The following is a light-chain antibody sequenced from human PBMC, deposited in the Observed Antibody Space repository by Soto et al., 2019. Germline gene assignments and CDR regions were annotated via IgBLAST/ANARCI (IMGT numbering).Light chain of an antibody. Sequence: QSALTQPASVSGSPGQSITISCTGTSSDVGGYTYVSWYQQHPGKAPKLIISEVTNRPSGVSHRFSGSKSGNTASLTISGLQAADEAEYYCSSYTSSSTLVFGGGTKVTVL. CDR3: SSYTSSSTLV. CDR1: SSDVGGYTY. CDR2: EVT. V-gene: IGLV2-14*01. J-gene: IGLJ3*02.